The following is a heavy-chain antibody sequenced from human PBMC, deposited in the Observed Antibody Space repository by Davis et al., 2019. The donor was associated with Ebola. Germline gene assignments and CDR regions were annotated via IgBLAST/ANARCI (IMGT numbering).Heavy chain of an antibody. CDR3: ARGQNYYCSSTSCSRINWFDP. Sequence: ASVKVSCKASGYTFTSYGISWVRQAPGQELEWIGWISAYNGNTNYAQKLQGRVTMTTDTSTSTAYMELRSLRSDDTAVYYCARGQNYYCSSTSCSRINWFDPWDQGTLVTVSS. J-gene: IGHJ5*02. D-gene: IGHD2-2*01. CDR1: GYTFTSYG. CDR2: ISAYNGNT. V-gene: IGHV1-18*01.